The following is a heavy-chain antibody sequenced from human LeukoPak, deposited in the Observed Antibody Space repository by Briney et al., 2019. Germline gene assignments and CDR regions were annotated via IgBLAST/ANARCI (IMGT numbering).Heavy chain of an antibody. CDR2: IYPGDSDA. CDR1: GYSSTNYW. V-gene: IGHV5-51*01. J-gene: IGHJ5*02. Sequence: GESLKISCKGSGYSSTNYWIAWVRQMPGQGLEWMAIIYPGDSDARYSPSFQGQVTISVDKSISTAYLQWVSLKASDTAMYYCACRDLTSTWSYPWGQGTLVTVSS. CDR3: ACRDLTSTWSYP. D-gene: IGHD2-2*01.